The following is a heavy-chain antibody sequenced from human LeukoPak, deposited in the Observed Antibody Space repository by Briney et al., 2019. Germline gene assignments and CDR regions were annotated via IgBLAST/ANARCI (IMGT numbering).Heavy chain of an antibody. CDR1: GYTFTSYG. V-gene: IGHV1-18*01. Sequence: ASVKVSCKASGYTFTSYGISWVRQAPGQGLEWMGWISAYNGNTNYAQKLQGRVTMTTDTSTSTAYMELRSLRFDDTAVYYCASSSGWLKGDAFDIWGQGTMVTVSS. CDR3: ASSSGWLKGDAFDI. J-gene: IGHJ3*02. D-gene: IGHD6-19*01. CDR2: ISAYNGNT.